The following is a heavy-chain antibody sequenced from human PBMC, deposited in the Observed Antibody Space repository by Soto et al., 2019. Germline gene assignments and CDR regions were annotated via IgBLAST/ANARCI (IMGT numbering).Heavy chain of an antibody. CDR2: MNPNSGNT. V-gene: IGHV1-8*02. Sequence: VASVKVSCKASGYTFTSYDINWVRQAPGQGLEWMGWMNPNSGNTGYAQKFQGRVTMTTNTSISTAYMELSSLRSEDTAVYYCARGRRITIFGVVIGGGNYYGMDVWGQGTTVTVSS. CDR3: ARGRRITIFGVVIGGGNYYGMDV. D-gene: IGHD3-3*01. J-gene: IGHJ6*02. CDR1: GYTFTSYD.